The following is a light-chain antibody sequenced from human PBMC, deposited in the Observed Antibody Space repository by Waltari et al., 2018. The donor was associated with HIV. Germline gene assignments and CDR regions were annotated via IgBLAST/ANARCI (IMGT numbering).Light chain of an antibody. CDR3: AAWDDSLNDSYV. J-gene: IGLJ1*01. CDR1: SSNIGSNA. CDR2: SNN. V-gene: IGLV1-44*01. Sequence: QSVLTQPPSASGTPGQRVTISCSGSSSNIGSNAVNWYQQLPGTAPKLLIYSNNQRPSGVPDRFSGSKSGTSASLAISGLQSDDEADYYCAAWDDSLNDSYVFGPGTKATVL.